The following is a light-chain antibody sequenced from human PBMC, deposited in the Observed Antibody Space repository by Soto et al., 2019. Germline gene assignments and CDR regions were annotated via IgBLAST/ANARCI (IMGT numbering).Light chain of an antibody. J-gene: IGKJ1*01. CDR3: QQYNSYPVG. CDR2: KAS. Sequence: DIQMTQSPSTLSASVGDRVTITCRASQSISSWLAWYQQKPGKAPKRLIYKASSLESGVPSRFSGSGSGTEFTLTISSLQPDDFATYYCQQYNSYPVGFGQGTKVEIK. CDR1: QSISSW. V-gene: IGKV1-5*03.